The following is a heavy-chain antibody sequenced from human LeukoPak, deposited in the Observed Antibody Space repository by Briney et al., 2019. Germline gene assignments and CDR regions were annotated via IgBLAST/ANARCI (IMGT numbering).Heavy chain of an antibody. CDR1: GGSFSGYY. CDR3: ARMVEGYFDY. V-gene: IGHV4-34*01. Sequence: PSETLSLTCAVYGGSFSGYYWSWIRQPPGKGLEWIGEINHSGSTNYNPSLKSRVTISVDTSKNQFSLKLSSVTAADTAVYYCARMVEGYFDYWGQGTLVTVSS. D-gene: IGHD2-15*01. CDR2: INHSGST. J-gene: IGHJ4*02.